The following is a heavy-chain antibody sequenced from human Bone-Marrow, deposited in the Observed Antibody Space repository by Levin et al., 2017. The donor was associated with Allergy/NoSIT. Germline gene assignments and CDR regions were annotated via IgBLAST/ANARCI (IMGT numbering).Heavy chain of an antibody. CDR2: IFSGGTT. J-gene: IGHJ5*02. D-gene: IGHD1-7*01. V-gene: IGHV4-39*07. CDR3: VKEGGVAQNYFDP. Sequence: SETLSLTCTVSGGSITSSNYYWGWIRQSPGKGLEWIGNIFSGGTTYYNPSLASRATLSLDTSNTQFSLMLSSVAAADTAVYCCVKEGGVAQNYFDPWGQGTLVTVSS. CDR1: GGSITSSNYY.